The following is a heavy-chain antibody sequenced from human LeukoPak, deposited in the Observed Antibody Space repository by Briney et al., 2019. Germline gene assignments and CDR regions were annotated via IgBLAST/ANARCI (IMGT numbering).Heavy chain of an antibody. CDR3: AKDQVTMVRGVPPVDI. CDR2: INSDGSST. V-gene: IGHV3-74*01. CDR1: GFTFSSYW. Sequence: QPGGSLRLSCAASGFTFSSYWMHWVRQAPGKGLVWASRINSDGSSTSYADSVKGRFTISRDNSKNTLYLQMNSLRAEDTAVYYCAKDQVTMVRGVPPVDIWGQGTMVTVSS. J-gene: IGHJ3*02. D-gene: IGHD3-10*01.